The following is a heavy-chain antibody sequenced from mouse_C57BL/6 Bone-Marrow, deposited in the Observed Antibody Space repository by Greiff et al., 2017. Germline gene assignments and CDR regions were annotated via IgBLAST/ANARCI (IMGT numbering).Heavy chain of an antibody. D-gene: IGHD3-2*02. V-gene: IGHV10-1*01. Sequence: EVQRVESGGGLVQPKGSLKLSCAASGFSFNTYAMNWVRQAPGKGLEWVARIRSKSNNYATYYADSVKDRFTISRDDSESMLYLQMNNLKTEDTAMYYCVRQGAQEGFAYWGQGTLVTVSA. CDR1: GFSFNTYA. CDR3: VRQGAQEGFAY. CDR2: IRSKSNNYAT. J-gene: IGHJ3*01.